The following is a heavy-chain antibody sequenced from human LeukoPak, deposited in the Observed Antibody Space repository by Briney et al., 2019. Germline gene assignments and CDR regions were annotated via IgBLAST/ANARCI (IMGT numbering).Heavy chain of an antibody. CDR1: GFSISTYG. CDR3: AKDLYSSGWYNYFDP. J-gene: IGHJ5*02. Sequence: GGSLRLSCAASGFSISTYGMHWVRQAPGKGLEWVAMISHDGSENYYVDSAKGRFTISRDNSKNTLYLQMNSLRGEDTAMYYCAKDLYSSGWYNYFDPWGQGTLVTVSS. V-gene: IGHV3-30*18. CDR2: ISHDGSEN. D-gene: IGHD6-19*01.